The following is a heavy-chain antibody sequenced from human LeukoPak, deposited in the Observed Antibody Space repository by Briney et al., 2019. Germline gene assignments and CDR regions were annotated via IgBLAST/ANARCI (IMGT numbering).Heavy chain of an antibody. V-gene: IGHV4-34*01. D-gene: IGHD3-9*01. CDR2: INHSGST. Sequence: PSETLSLTCAVCGVSFSGYYWSWLRQPPGKGLEWIGEINHSGSTNYNPSLKSRVTISVDTSKNQFSLKLSSVTAADTAVYYCAGAESFDILTGYYIKYWGQGTLVTVSS. CDR3: AGAESFDILTGYYIKY. J-gene: IGHJ4*02. CDR1: GVSFSGYY.